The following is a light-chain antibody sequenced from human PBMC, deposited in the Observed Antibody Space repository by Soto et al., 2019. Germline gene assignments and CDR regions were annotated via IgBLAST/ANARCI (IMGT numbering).Light chain of an antibody. V-gene: IGKV3-20*01. CDR1: QSVSSE. Sequence: EILVTQSPSTLSVSTGDRATLSCWASQSVSSELAWYQQKPGQAPRLLIYDASTRATGIPDRFSGSGSGTDFTLTISRLEPEDFAVYYCQQSGSSPITFGQGTRLE. CDR2: DAS. J-gene: IGKJ5*01. CDR3: QQSGSSPIT.